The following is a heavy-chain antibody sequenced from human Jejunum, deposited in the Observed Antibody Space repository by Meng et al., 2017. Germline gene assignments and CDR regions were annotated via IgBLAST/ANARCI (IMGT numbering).Heavy chain of an antibody. V-gene: IGHV6-1*01. D-gene: IGHD3-10*01. CDR1: GDSVSSNRAL. CDR2: TYYRSEWQN. Sequence: QVQLQQSGLGLAKPSQTLSLTCAISGDSVSSNRALWHWVRQSPSRGLEWLGQTYYRSEWQNHYGVSVKSRITINADTSRNQFSLNLNSVTPEDTAVYYCTTWYGEYWGQGTLVTVSS. CDR3: TTWYGEY. J-gene: IGHJ4*02.